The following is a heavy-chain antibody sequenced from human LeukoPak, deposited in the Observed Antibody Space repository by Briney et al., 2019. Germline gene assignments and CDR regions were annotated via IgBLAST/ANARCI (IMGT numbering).Heavy chain of an antibody. CDR2: IYSGDST. Sequence: PGGSLRLSCAASGFTVSGNYMSWVRQAPGKGLEWVSIIYSGDSTYYADSVKGRFTISRANSKNTLYLQMNSLRDEDTAVYYCARVFWEKDGFIGAFDIWGKGTMVTVSS. CDR3: ARVFWEKDGFIGAFDI. D-gene: IGHD3-3*01. CDR1: GFTVSGNY. V-gene: IGHV3-66*01. J-gene: IGHJ3*02.